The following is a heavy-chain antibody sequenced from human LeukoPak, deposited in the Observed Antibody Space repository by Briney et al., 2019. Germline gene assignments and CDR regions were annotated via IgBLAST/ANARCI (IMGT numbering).Heavy chain of an antibody. D-gene: IGHD3-22*01. J-gene: IGHJ4*02. Sequence: GGSLRLSCAASGFSFDDNAMYWVRQAPGKGLEWVSLISGDGATTYYADSVKGRFTISRDNSKNTLYLQMNSLRAEDTAMYYCAKDGIVVSYFDYWGQGTLVTVSS. V-gene: IGHV3-43*02. CDR2: ISGDGATT. CDR3: AKDGIVVSYFDY. CDR1: GFSFDDNA.